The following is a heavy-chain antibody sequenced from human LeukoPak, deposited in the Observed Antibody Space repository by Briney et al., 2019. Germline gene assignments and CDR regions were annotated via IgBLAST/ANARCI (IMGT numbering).Heavy chain of an antibody. Sequence: GASVKVSCKASGYTFASYGITWVRQAPGQGLEWMGWISSYNGNTNYAQNVQGRVTMTTDTSTNTVYMELRSLRSDDTAVYYCARAYTAMEDRYGMDDWGQGTTVTVSS. V-gene: IGHV1-18*01. J-gene: IGHJ6*02. CDR2: ISSYNGNT. D-gene: IGHD5-18*01. CDR1: GYTFASYG. CDR3: ARAYTAMEDRYGMDD.